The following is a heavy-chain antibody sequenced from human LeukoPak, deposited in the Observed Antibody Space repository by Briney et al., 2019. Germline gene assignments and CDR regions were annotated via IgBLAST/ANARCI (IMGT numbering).Heavy chain of an antibody. CDR1: GYTFTGYY. CDR2: INPNSGGT. CDR3: ARLRGGTGEFDY. D-gene: IGHD7-27*01. J-gene: IGHJ4*02. Sequence: ASVKVSCKASGYTFTGYYMHWVRQAPGQGLEWMGWINPNSGGTNYAQKFQGRVTMTRDTSISTAYMELSRLRSDDTAVYCCARLRGGTGEFDYWGQGTLVTVSS. V-gene: IGHV1-2*02.